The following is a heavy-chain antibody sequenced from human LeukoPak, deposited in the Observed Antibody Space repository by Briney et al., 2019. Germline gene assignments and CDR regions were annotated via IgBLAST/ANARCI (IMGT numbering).Heavy chain of an antibody. V-gene: IGHV4-34*01. Sequence: KSSETLSLTCAVYGGSFSGYYWSWIRQPPGKGLEWIGEINHSGSSNYKPSLKSRVTISVDTSKNQFSLRLTSMTAADTAVYYCARGKWLDNSWGQGTLVTVSS. D-gene: IGHD6-19*01. CDR3: ARGKWLDNS. CDR2: INHSGSS. CDR1: GGSFSGYY. J-gene: IGHJ4*02.